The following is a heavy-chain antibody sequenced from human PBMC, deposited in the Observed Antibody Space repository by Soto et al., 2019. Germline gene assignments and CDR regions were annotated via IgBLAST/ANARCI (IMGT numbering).Heavy chain of an antibody. D-gene: IGHD6-6*01. CDR2: INHSGRT. CDR1: DGSFSGXS. V-gene: IGHV4-34*01. J-gene: IGHJ5*02. CDR3: ARAGSSSAWFDP. Sequence: LXLXCAVSDGSFSGXSWSWIRQPPGKGLEWTGEINHSGRTNYNPSLKSRVTISVDTSKNQFSLKLSSVTAADTAVYYCARAGSSSAWFDPWGQGTLGTVSS.